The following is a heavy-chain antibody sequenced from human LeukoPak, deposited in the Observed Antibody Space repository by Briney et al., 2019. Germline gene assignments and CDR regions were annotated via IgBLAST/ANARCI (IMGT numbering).Heavy chain of an antibody. J-gene: IGHJ5*02. CDR3: ARSLPDHYYDSSGYYGWFDP. Sequence: ASVKVSCKASGYTFTGYYMHWVRQAPGHGLEWMGRINPNSGGTNYAQKFQGRVTMTRDTSISTAYMELSRLKSDDTAVYYCARSLPDHYYDSSGYYGWFDPWGQGTLVTVSS. D-gene: IGHD3-22*01. CDR2: INPNSGGT. CDR1: GYTFTGYY. V-gene: IGHV1-2*06.